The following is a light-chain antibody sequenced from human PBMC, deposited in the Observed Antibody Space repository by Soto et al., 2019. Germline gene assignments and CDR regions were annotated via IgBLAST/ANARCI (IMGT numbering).Light chain of an antibody. V-gene: IGKV2-28*01. Sequence: DLGMTQSPLSLPVTPGEPASISCRSSQSLLHSNGYNYLDWYLQKPGQSPQLLIYLGSNRASGVPDRFSGSGSGTDFTLKISRVEAEDVGIYYCMQALQTPPTFGQGTKLEIK. CDR2: LGS. J-gene: IGKJ2*01. CDR1: QSLLHSNGYNY. CDR3: MQALQTPPT.